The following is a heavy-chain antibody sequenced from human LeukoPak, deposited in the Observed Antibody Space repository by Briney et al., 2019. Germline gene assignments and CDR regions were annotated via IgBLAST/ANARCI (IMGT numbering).Heavy chain of an antibody. D-gene: IGHD3-10*01. CDR2: INDSGST. CDR3: AREADYYGSGSYFEGTFDH. J-gene: IGHJ4*02. Sequence: PSETLSLTCAVYGGSFSGYNCTWIRQPPGKGLEWIGEINDSGSTNYTPSLKSRVTISIDTSKNEFSLKLTSVTAADTAVYYCAREADYYGSGSYFEGTFDHWGQGSLVIVSS. V-gene: IGHV4-34*01. CDR1: GGSFSGYN.